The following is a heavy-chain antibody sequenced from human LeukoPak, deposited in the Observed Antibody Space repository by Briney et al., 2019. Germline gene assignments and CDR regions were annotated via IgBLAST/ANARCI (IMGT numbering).Heavy chain of an antibody. CDR3: AKGFLEWLFGVDY. V-gene: IGHV3-43*02. J-gene: IGHJ4*02. CDR2: ISGDGGST. Sequence: PGGSLRLSCAASGFTFDDYAIHWVRQAPGKGLEWVSLISGDGGSTYYADSVKGRFTLSRDNSKNSLYLQMNSLRTEDTALYYCAKGFLEWLFGVDYWGQGTLVTVSS. CDR1: GFTFDDYA. D-gene: IGHD3-3*01.